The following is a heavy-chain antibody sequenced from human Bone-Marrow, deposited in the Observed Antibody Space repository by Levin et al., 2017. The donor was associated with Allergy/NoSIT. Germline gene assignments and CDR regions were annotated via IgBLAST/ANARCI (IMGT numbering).Heavy chain of an antibody. CDR3: ARGERERYCSSTSCAPRPMTKRYNWFDP. CDR2: INHSGST. V-gene: IGHV4-34*01. D-gene: IGHD2-2*01. CDR1: GGSFSGYY. J-gene: IGHJ5*02. Sequence: GSLRLSCAVYGGSFSGYYWSWIRQPPGKGLEWIGEINHSGSTNYNPSLKSRVTISVDTSKNQFSLKLGSVTAADTAVYYCARGERERYCSSTSCAPRPMTKRYNWFDPWGQGTLVTVSS.